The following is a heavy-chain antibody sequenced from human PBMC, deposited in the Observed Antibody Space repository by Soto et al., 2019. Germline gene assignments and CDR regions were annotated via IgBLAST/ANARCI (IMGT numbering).Heavy chain of an antibody. CDR2: IIPIFGTA. J-gene: IGHJ6*02. Sequence: QVQLVQSGAEVKKPGSSVKVSCKASGGTFSRYSISWVRQAPGQGFEWMGGIIPIFGTANYAQKFQGRVTITADDPTSTAYMELSSLRSEDTAVYYCARAAVTGRYYGLDVWAKGPRSPSP. D-gene: IGHD4-17*01. CDR1: GGTFSRYS. CDR3: ARAAVTGRYYGLDV. V-gene: IGHV1-69*01.